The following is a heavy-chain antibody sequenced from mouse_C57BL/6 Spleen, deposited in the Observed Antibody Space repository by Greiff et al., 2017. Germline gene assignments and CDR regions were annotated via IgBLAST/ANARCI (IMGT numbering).Heavy chain of an antibody. J-gene: IGHJ2*01. V-gene: IGHV1-82*01. D-gene: IGHD2-4*01. CDR1: GYAFSSSW. CDR3: ARRGLRPGFFDY. Sequence: VQLQQSGPELVKPGASVKISCKASGYAFSSSWMNWVKQRPGKGLEWIGRIYPGDGDTNYNGKFKGKATLTADKSSSTAYMQLSSLTSEDSAVXFCARRGLRPGFFDYWGQGTTLTVSS. CDR2: IYPGDGDT.